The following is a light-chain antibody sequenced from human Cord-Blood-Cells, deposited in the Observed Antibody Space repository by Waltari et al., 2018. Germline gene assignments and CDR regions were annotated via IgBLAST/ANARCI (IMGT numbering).Light chain of an antibody. CDR2: EVS. V-gene: IGLV2-23*02. CDR3: CSYAGSSTYV. CDR1: SSDVGSYNL. J-gene: IGLJ1*01. Sequence: QSALTQPASVSGSPGQSITISCTGTSSDVGSYNLVPWYQQHPSKAPKRMIYEVSKRPSGVSNRFSGSKSGNTASLTISGLQAEDEAEYYCCSYAGSSTYVFGTGTKVTVL.